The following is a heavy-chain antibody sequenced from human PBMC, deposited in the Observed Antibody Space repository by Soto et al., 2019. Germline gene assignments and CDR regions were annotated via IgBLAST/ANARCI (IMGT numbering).Heavy chain of an antibody. J-gene: IGHJ6*02. D-gene: IGHD1-26*01. V-gene: IGHV3-30*18. Sequence: QVQLVESGGGVVQPGRSLRLSCAASGFTFSSYGMHWVRQAPGKGLEWVAVISYDGSNKYYADSVKGRFTISRDNSKNTLYLQMNSLRAEDTAVYYCAKAYSIVGAINPHLAPAYYYYGMDVWGQGTTVTVSS. CDR2: ISYDGSNK. CDR1: GFTFSSYG. CDR3: AKAYSIVGAINPHLAPAYYYYGMDV.